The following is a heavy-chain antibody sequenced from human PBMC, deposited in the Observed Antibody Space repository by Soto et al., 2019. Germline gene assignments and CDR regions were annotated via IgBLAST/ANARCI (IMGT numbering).Heavy chain of an antibody. CDR3: ARPPSANSYSSGDDAFDI. CDR2: INAGNGNT. J-gene: IGHJ3*02. CDR1: GYTFTSYA. V-gene: IGHV1-3*01. Sequence: QVPLVQSGAEVKKPGASVKVSCKASGYTFTSYAMHWVRQAPGQRLEWMGWINAGNGNTKYSQKFQGRVTITRDTSASTAYMELSSLRSEDTAVYYCARPPSANSYSSGDDAFDIWGQGTMGTVSS. D-gene: IGHD6-25*01.